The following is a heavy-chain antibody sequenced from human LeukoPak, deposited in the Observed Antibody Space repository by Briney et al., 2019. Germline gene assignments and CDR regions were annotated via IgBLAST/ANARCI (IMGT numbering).Heavy chain of an antibody. J-gene: IGHJ5*02. CDR1: GGSISSYY. V-gene: IGHV4-34*01. CDR2: INHSGST. D-gene: IGHD2-2*01. CDR3: ARGAVPAAIRSKGIRFDP. Sequence: SETLSLTCTVSGGSISSYYWTWIRQPPGKGLEWIGEINHSGSTNYNPSLKSRVTISVDTSKNQFSLKLSSVTAADTAVYYCARGAVPAAIRSKGIRFDPWGQGTLVTVSS.